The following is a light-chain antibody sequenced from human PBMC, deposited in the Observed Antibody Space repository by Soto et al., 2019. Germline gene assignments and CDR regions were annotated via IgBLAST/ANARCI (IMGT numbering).Light chain of an antibody. CDR2: AAS. J-gene: IGKJ2*01. CDR1: QFIRNN. V-gene: IGKV1-6*01. Sequence: AIQMTQSPSSLSASVGDGVTITCRASQFIRNNLAWYRQKPGKIPELLIYAASTLQTGVPSRFSGSGSGTYFTLTISSLQPEDFATYYCQHYYMYPYTFGQGTKLDIK. CDR3: QHYYMYPYT.